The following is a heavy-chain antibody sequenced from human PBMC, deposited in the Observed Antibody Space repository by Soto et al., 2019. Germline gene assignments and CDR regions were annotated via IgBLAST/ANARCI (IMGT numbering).Heavy chain of an antibody. CDR1: GYTFTGYY. Sequence: QVQLVQSGAEVKKPGASVKVSCKASGYTFTGYYMHWVRQAPGQGLEWMGWINPNSGGTNYAQQFQGRVTMTKDTSISKAYMELSRLRSDDTAVYYCASGTFGGVSYTYDYWGQGTLVTVSS. CDR3: ASGTFGGVSYTYDY. D-gene: IGHD3-16*01. CDR2: INPNSGGT. J-gene: IGHJ4*02. V-gene: IGHV1-2*02.